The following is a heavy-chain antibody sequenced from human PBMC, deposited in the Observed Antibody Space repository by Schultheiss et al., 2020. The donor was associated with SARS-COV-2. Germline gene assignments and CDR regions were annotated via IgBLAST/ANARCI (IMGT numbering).Heavy chain of an antibody. CDR1: GGSISSGGYY. V-gene: IGHV4-31*03. J-gene: IGHJ2*01. D-gene: IGHD3-16*01. CDR2: IYYSGST. CDR3: ARVARLRDWYFDL. Sequence: SETLSLTCTVSGGSISSGGYYWSWIRQHPGKGLEWIGYIYYSGSTYYNPSLKSRVTISVDTSKNQFSLKLSSVTAADTAVYYCARVARLRDWYFDLWGRGTLVTVSS.